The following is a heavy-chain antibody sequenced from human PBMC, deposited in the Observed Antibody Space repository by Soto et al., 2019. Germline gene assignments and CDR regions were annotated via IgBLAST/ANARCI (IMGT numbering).Heavy chain of an antibody. CDR1: GCTVSSNY. J-gene: IGHJ5*02. V-gene: IGHV3-53*01. CDR3: AIEQATSGGRVA. Sequence: VQLLESGGGLIQPGGSLRLSCAASGCTVSSNYMSWVRQAPGKGLEWVSVIYSGGSTYYSDSVKGRFTISRDNSKNTLFLQMNSLRPEDTAVYFCAIEQATSGGRVAWGQGTLVTVSS. D-gene: IGHD3-10*01. CDR2: IYSGGST.